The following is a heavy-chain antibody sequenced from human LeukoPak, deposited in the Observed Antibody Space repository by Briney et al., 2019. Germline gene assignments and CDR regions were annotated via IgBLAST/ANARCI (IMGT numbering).Heavy chain of an antibody. Sequence: GGSLRLSCAASGFTFSSYGMHWVRQAPGKGLEWVAVIWYDGSNKYYADSAKGRFTISRDNPKNTLFLQMDSLRAEDTAVYYCARDWQHMATVIYYFDYWGQGTLVTVSS. J-gene: IGHJ4*02. CDR3: ARDWQHMATVIYYFDY. CDR1: GFTFSSYG. V-gene: IGHV3-33*02. CDR2: IWYDGSNK. D-gene: IGHD4-17*01.